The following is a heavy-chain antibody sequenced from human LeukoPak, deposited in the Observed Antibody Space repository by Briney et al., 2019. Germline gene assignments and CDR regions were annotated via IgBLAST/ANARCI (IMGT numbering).Heavy chain of an antibody. CDR3: ARTPGQLWPYYSYYMDV. Sequence: PSQTLSLTCTVSGGSISSGGYYWSWIRQHPGKGLEWIGYIYYSGSTYYNPSLKSRVTISVDTSKNQFSLKLSSVTAADTAVYYCARTPGQLWPYYSYYMDVWGKGNTVTVSS. CDR1: GGSISSGGYY. CDR2: IYYSGST. J-gene: IGHJ6*03. D-gene: IGHD5-18*01. V-gene: IGHV4-31*03.